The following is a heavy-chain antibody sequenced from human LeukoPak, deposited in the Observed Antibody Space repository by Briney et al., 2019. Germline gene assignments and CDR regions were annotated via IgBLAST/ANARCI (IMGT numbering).Heavy chain of an antibody. CDR2: ISSSGSTI. Sequence: PGGSLRLSCAASGFTFSSYEMNWVRLAPGKGLEWVSYISSSGSTIYYADSVKGRFTISRDNAKNTLYLQMNSLRAEDTAVYYCASVGLDSDPGDEFDYWGQGTLVTVSS. D-gene: IGHD3-10*01. J-gene: IGHJ4*02. V-gene: IGHV3-48*03. CDR3: ASVGLDSDPGDEFDY. CDR1: GFTFSSYE.